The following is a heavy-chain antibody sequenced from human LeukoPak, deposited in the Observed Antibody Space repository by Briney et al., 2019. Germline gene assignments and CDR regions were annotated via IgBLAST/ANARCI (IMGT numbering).Heavy chain of an antibody. Sequence: PSETLSLTCTVSGGSISSYYWSWIRQPPGKGLEWIGYIYYSGSTNYNPSLKSRVTISVDTSKNQFPLKLSSVTAADTAVYYCARDNTAMADAFDIWGQGTMVTVSS. CDR2: IYYSGST. V-gene: IGHV4-59*01. CDR1: GGSISSYY. J-gene: IGHJ3*02. CDR3: ARDNTAMADAFDI. D-gene: IGHD5-18*01.